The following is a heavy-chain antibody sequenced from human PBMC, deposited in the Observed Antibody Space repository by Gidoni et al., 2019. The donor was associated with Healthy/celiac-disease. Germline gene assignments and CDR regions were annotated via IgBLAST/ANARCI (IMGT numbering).Heavy chain of an antibody. CDR2: TTAGNGNT. D-gene: IGHD2-2*01. V-gene: IGHV1-3*01. Sequence: QVQLVQSGAEVTKPGASVKVSCKASGYSFTGYAVHWVRKAPGQSLEWMGRTTAGNGNTKYSQKFQGRVTMTGDTSASTVYMELSSLRSEDTAVSYCAREMVIVPAAAFDYWGQGTLVTVSS. J-gene: IGHJ4*02. CDR3: AREMVIVPAAAFDY. CDR1: GYSFTGYA.